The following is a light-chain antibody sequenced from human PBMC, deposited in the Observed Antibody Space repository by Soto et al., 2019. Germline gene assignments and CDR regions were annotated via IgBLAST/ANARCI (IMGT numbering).Light chain of an antibody. Sequence: DIQMTQSPSSLSGSVGDRVTITCRASQSISSYLNWYQQKPGKAPKLLIYAASSLQSGVPSRFSDSGSGTDFTLTISSLQPEDFATYYCQHSYNTPPPFGGGTKVDI. CDR2: AAS. CDR1: QSISSY. J-gene: IGKJ4*01. CDR3: QHSYNTPPP. V-gene: IGKV1-39*01.